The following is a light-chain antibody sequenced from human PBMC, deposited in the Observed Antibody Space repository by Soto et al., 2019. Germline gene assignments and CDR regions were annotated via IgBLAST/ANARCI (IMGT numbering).Light chain of an antibody. V-gene: IGLV1-40*01. CDR2: DNS. J-gene: IGLJ2*01. Sequence: QSVLTQSPSVSGAPGQRVTISCTGSGSTFGAGYDVHWYQQLPGSAPKLLISDNSNRPSGVPDRFSGSKSGTSASLAISGLQAEDEADYYCQSYDSSLSVIFGGGTKLTVL. CDR1: GSTFGAGYD. CDR3: QSYDSSLSVI.